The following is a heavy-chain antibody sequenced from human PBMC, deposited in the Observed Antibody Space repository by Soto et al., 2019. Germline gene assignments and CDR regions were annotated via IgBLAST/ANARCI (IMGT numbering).Heavy chain of an antibody. V-gene: IGHV3-74*01. Sequence: GGSLRLSGAASGFIFSSHWMHWVRQAPGKGLVWVSHIGPDGSNMRDADSVQGRFTISRDNARNTLYLQMNSLRDEDTAVYYSVRDNNWSYDYWGQGILVTVSS. CDR1: GFIFSSHW. CDR2: IGPDGSNM. D-gene: IGHD1-1*01. J-gene: IGHJ4*02. CDR3: VRDNNWSYDY.